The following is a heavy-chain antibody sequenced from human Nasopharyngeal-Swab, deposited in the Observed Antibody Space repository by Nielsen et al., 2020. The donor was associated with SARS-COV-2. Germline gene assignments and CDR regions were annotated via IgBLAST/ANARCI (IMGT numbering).Heavy chain of an antibody. CDR1: GFTFSSYE. CDR3: VRETSTSGAYYFDY. CDR2: LKTDGSDT. D-gene: IGHD2-2*01. Sequence: GGSLRLSCAASGFTFSSYEMNWVRQAPGKGLEWVSRLKTDGSDTRYADSVKGRFTISRDNAKNTLYLQINSLRAEDTAVYYCVRETSTSGAYYFDYWGRGTRVTVSS. J-gene: IGHJ4*02. V-gene: IGHV3-74*01.